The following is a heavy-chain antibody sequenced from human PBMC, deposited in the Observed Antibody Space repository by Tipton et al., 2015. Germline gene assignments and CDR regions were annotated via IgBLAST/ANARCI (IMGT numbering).Heavy chain of an antibody. V-gene: IGHV4-61*01. CDR3: ARSPLTSVVTSDWFDP. CDR2: IYYSGGT. Sequence: TLSLTCTVSGGSISSPNYYWGWIRQPPGKGLEWIGFIYYSGGTNYNPSLTSRVTISLDTSKNQFSLRLTSVTAADTAVYYCARSPLTSVVTSDWFDPWGQGTLLTVSS. D-gene: IGHD4-23*01. CDR1: GGSISSPNYY. J-gene: IGHJ5*02.